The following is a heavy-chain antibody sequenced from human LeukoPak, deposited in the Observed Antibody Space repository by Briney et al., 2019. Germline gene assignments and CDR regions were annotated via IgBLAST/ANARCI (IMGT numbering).Heavy chain of an antibody. CDR2: IHYSGST. V-gene: IGHV4-39*07. Sequence: TSETLSLTCTVSGGSISSSSYYWGWIRQPPGKGLEWIGSIHYSGSTNYNPSLKSRVTISVDTSKNQFSLKLSSVTPADTAVYYCARWPMTNLALDVWGQGTMVTVSS. D-gene: IGHD3-22*01. CDR3: ARWPMTNLALDV. J-gene: IGHJ3*01. CDR1: GGSISSSSYY.